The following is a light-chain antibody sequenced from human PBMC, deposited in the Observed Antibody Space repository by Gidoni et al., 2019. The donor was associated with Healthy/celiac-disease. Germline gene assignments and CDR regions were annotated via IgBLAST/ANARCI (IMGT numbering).Light chain of an antibody. J-gene: IGLJ3*02. CDR3: QVWDSSSDHPV. V-gene: IGLV3-21*02. Sequence: SYVLTQPPSVAVAPGQTARIPCGGKNIGSKSVHWYQQKPGQAPVLVVYDDSDRPSGIPERFSGSNSGNTATLTISRVEAGDEADYYCQVWDSSSDHPVFGGGTKLTVL. CDR1: NIGSKS. CDR2: DDS.